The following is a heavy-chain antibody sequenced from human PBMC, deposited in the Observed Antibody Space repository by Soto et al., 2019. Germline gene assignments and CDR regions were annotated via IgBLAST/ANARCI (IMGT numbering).Heavy chain of an antibody. CDR3: ARGEDAFFYYGLDV. CDR2: IYDTGISGYTPST. CDR1: GGSIISSY. V-gene: IGHV4-59*01. Sequence: SETLSLTCTVSGGSIISSYWIWIRRPTGKGLEWIAYIYDTGISGYTPSTSYNPSLKSRVTMSVDTSKSQFSLKLTSVTAADTAVYYCARGEDAFFYYGLDVWGQGITVTVSS. J-gene: IGHJ6*02.